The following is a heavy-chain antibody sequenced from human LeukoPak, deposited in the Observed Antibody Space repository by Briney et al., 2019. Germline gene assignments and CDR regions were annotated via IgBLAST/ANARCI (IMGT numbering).Heavy chain of an antibody. CDR2: IYYSGST. D-gene: IGHD5-18*01. J-gene: IGHJ4*02. CDR1: GGSISSGGYY. Sequence: SETLSLTCTVSGGSISSGGYYWSWIRQHPGKGLEWIGYIYYSGSTYYNPSLKSRVTISVDTSKNQFSLKLSSVTAADTAVYYCVRFRGDSALVGNYWGQGTLVTVSS. V-gene: IGHV4-31*03. CDR3: VRFRGDSALVGNY.